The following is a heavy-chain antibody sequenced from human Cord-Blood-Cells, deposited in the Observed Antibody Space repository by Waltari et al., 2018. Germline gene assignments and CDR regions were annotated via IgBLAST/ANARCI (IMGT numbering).Heavy chain of an antibody. Sequence: QVQLVQSGAEVKKPGASVKVSCKASGYTFTGYYMHWVRQAPGQGLEWSGWINPNSGGTNYAQESQGRVTMTRDTSISTAYMELSRLRSDDTAVYYCAREGLGKRWYFDLWGRGTLVTVSS. CDR1: GYTFTGYY. V-gene: IGHV1-2*02. J-gene: IGHJ2*01. D-gene: IGHD5-12*01. CDR2: INPNSGGT. CDR3: AREGLGKRWYFDL.